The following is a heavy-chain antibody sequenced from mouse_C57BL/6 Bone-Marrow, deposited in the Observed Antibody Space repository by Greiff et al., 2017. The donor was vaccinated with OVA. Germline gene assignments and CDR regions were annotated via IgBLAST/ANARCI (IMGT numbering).Heavy chain of an antibody. CDR2: ISSGGSYT. CDR1: GFTFSSYG. Sequence: EVQVVESGGDLVKPGGSLKLSCAASGFTFSSYGMSWVRQTPDKRLEWVATISSGGSYTYYPDSVKGRFTISRDNAKNTLYLQMSSLKSEDTAMYYCARHDTTVVATEYFDYWGQGTTLTVSS. CDR3: ARHDTTVVATEYFDY. D-gene: IGHD1-1*01. V-gene: IGHV5-6*01. J-gene: IGHJ2*01.